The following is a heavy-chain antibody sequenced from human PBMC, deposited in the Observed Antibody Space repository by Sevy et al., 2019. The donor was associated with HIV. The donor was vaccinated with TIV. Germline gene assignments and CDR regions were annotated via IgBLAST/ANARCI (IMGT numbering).Heavy chain of an antibody. J-gene: IGHJ3*02. Sequence: GRSLRLSCAASGFTFSSYAIHWVRQAPGKGLEWVTLISYDGSNKHYVDSVKGRFSISRDNSKNTVYLQMNSLRAEDTAVYYCAKAWGYQSSGSSLDAFDIWGQGTMVTVSS. CDR3: AKAWGYQSSGSSLDAFDI. V-gene: IGHV3-30*18. D-gene: IGHD3-22*01. CDR1: GFTFSSYA. CDR2: ISYDGSNK.